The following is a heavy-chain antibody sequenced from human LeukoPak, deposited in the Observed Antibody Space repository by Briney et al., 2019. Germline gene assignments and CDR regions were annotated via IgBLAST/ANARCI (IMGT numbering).Heavy chain of an antibody. V-gene: IGHV4-31*03. D-gene: IGHD3-22*01. CDR2: IYYSGST. Sequence: SETLSLTCTVSGGSISSGGYYWSWIRQHPGKGLEWIGYIYYSGSTYYNPSLKSRVTISVDKSKNQFSLKLSSVTAADTAVYYCARVEAYYYDSSGYYVGFFDYWGQGTLVTVSS. CDR1: GGSISSGGYY. J-gene: IGHJ4*02. CDR3: ARVEAYYYDSSGYYVGFFDY.